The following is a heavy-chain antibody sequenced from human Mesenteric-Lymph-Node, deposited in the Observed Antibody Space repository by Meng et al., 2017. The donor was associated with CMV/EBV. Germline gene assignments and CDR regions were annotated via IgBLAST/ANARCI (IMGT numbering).Heavy chain of an antibody. V-gene: IGHV4-34*01. D-gene: IGHD5-24*01. J-gene: IGHJ4*02. CDR3: ARANGGDGYNSAPFDY. CDR2: INHSGST. Sequence: SETLSLTCAVYHGSLSAYYWNWIRQPPGKGLEWIGEINHSGSTNYNPTLESRVTISVDKSKNQFSLKLSSVTAADTAVYYCARANGGDGYNSAPFDYWGQGTLVTVSS. CDR1: HGSLSAYY.